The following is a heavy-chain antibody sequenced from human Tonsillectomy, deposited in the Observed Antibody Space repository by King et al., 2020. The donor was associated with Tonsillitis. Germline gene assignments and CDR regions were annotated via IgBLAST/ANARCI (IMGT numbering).Heavy chain of an antibody. CDR3: AKGPGDFWSGYCGMDV. D-gene: IGHD3-3*01. V-gene: IGHV3-30*18. CDR1: GFTFSTYG. J-gene: IGHJ6*02. CDR2: ISYDGSNK. Sequence: QLVQSGGGVVQPGRSLRLSCAASGFTFSTYGMHWVRLAPGKGLEWVAVISYDGSNKYYADSVKGRFTISRDNSKNTLYLQMNSLRAADTAVYYCAKGPGDFWSGYCGMDVWGQGTTVTVSS.